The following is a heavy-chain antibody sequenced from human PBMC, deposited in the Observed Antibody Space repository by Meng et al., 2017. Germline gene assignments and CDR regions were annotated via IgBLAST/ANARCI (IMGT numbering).Heavy chain of an antibody. D-gene: IGHD6-25*01. Sequence: VVSEVCGKEHVSSVEVTCKAAGYTFTTYDKHWERQAQAKGHEVKGWHNPNRCGTNSAHKFQCKVNMTRDRSISTAYMELSMLRSEATDVYFCARGGYSSGVRVRHWFDPWGQGTLVTVSS. CDR1: GYTFTTYD. CDR3: ARGGYSSGVRVRHWFDP. J-gene: IGHJ5*02. V-gene: IGHV1-2*07. CDR2: HNPNRCGT.